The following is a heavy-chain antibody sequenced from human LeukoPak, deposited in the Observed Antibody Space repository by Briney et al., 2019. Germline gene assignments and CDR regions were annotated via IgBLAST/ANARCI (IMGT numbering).Heavy chain of an antibody. V-gene: IGHV4-4*07. J-gene: IGHJ5*02. CDR3: ARRVSEGGGPLRSGDNWLDP. CDR1: GDSINSYS. D-gene: IGHD3-3*01. Sequence: SETLSLTCIVSGDSINSYSWNWIRQPAGKGLEGIGRTYATGSTNYNPSLQGRVTLSRDTSKRQFSMKLSSVTAADTAVYYCARRVSEGGGPLRSGDNWLDPWGQGSLVTVSS. CDR2: TYATGST.